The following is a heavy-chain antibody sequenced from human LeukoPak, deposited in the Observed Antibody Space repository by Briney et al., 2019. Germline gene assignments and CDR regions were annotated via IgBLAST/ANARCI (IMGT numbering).Heavy chain of an antibody. CDR3: ARVRLMYYYDSSGYYWSY. CDR2: IIPIFGTA. CDR1: GGTFGSYA. J-gene: IGHJ4*02. Sequence: SVKVSCKASGGTFGSYAISWVRQAPGQGLEWMGRIIPIFGTANYAQKFQGRVTITADESTSTAYMELSSLRSEDTAVYYCARVRLMYYYDSSGYYWSYWGQGTLVTVSS. V-gene: IGHV1-69*15. D-gene: IGHD3-22*01.